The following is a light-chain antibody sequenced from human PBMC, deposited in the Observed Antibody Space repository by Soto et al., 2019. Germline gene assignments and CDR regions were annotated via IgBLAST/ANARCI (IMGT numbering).Light chain of an antibody. V-gene: IGLV2-8*01. CDR2: EVT. CDR3: STWDATLNALI. Sequence: QSVLTQPPSASGSPGQSVTISCTGTSSDVGGYDYVSWYQQRPGKAPKLLIHEVTKRPSGVPDRFSGSKSGNTASLTVSGLQAEDEADYYCSTWDATLNALIFGGGTKVTVL. J-gene: IGLJ2*01. CDR1: SSDVGGYDY.